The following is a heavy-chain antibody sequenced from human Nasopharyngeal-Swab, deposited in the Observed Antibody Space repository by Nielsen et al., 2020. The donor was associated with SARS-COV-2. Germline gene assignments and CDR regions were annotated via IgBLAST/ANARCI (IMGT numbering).Heavy chain of an antibody. Sequence: GGSLRLSCKGSGSSFTSYWIGWVRQMPGKGLEWMGIIYPGDSDTRYSPSFQGQVTISADKSISTAYLQWSSLKASDTAMYYCARQSHCSSTSCYEDYYYMDVWGKGTTVTVSS. V-gene: IGHV5-51*01. CDR1: GSSFTSYW. D-gene: IGHD2-2*01. J-gene: IGHJ6*03. CDR3: ARQSHCSSTSCYEDYYYMDV. CDR2: IYPGDSDT.